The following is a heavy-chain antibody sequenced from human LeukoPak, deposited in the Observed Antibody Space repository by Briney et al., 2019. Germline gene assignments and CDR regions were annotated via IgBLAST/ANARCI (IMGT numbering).Heavy chain of an antibody. Sequence: PGGSLRLSCAASGFTFSSYAMHWVRQAPGKGLEWVAVISYDGSNKYYADSVKGRYTISRDNSKNTLYLQMNSLRAEDTAVYYCARDEVVVTDGMDVWGQGTTVTVSS. D-gene: IGHD3-22*01. CDR2: ISYDGSNK. CDR3: ARDEVVVTDGMDV. CDR1: GFTFSSYA. V-gene: IGHV3-30-3*01. J-gene: IGHJ6*02.